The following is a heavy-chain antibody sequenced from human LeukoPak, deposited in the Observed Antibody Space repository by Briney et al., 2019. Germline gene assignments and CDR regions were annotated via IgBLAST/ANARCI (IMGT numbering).Heavy chain of an antibody. CDR2: INHSGST. CDR3: ERAKGYDILTGYYTSSIDY. V-gene: IGHV4-34*01. Sequence: SETLSLTCAVYGGSLSGYYWSWIRQPPGKGLEWIGEINHSGSTNYNPSLKTRVTISVDPSKNQFSLKLSSVTAADTAVYYCERAKGYDILTGYYTSSIDYWGQGTLVTVSS. J-gene: IGHJ4*02. CDR1: GGSLSGYY. D-gene: IGHD3-9*01.